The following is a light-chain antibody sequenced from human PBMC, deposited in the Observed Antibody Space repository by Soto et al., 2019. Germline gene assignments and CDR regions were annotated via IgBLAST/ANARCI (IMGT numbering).Light chain of an antibody. J-gene: IGLJ1*01. CDR3: YSSRSSSSTFYA. Sequence: QSALTQPASVSGSPGQSITISCAGTSSDIGGSNYVSWYQQHPGKAPKLMIYGVSNRPSGVSNRFSGSKSGNTASLTISGLQAEDEADYFCYSSRSSSSTFYAFGTGTKVTVL. CDR2: GVS. V-gene: IGLV2-14*03. CDR1: SSDIGGSNY.